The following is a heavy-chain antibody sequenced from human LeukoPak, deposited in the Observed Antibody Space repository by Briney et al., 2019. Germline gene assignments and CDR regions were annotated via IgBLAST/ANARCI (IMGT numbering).Heavy chain of an antibody. J-gene: IGHJ4*02. V-gene: IGHV3-23*01. CDR1: GFTFSSYA. CDR2: ISGSGGST. D-gene: IGHD6-19*01. Sequence: GGSLRLSCAASGFTFSSYAMSWVRQAPGKGLEWVSAISGSGGSTYYADSVKGRFTISRDNSKNTLYLQMNSLRAEDTAVYYCARSSGSGWIPDGYWGQGTLVTVSS. CDR3: ARSSGSGWIPDGY.